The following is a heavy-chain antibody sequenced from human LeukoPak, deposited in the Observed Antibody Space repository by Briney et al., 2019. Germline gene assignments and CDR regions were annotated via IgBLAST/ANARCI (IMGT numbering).Heavy chain of an antibody. CDR2: TYYRSKLYN. CDR1: GDSVSSNSAA. V-gene: IGHV6-1*01. D-gene: IGHD3-10*01. Sequence: SQTLSLTCAISGDSVSSNSAAWNWIRQSPSRGLEWLGRTYYRSKLYNDYAVSVKSRITINPDTSKNQFSLQLNSVAPEDTAVYYCASSRFGEPYRPYKAAFDIWGQGTMVTVSS. CDR3: ASSRFGEPYRPYKAAFDI. J-gene: IGHJ3*02.